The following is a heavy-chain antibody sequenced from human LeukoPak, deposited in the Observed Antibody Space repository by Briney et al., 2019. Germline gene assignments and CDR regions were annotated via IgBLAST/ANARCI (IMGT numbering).Heavy chain of an antibody. J-gene: IGHJ4*02. CDR2: ISSSSSTI. CDR3: ARGKGYSSSWYLIDY. D-gene: IGHD6-13*01. Sequence: PGGSLRLSCAASGLTFSSYSMNWVRQAPGKGLEWVSYISSSSSTIYYADSVKGRFTISRDNAKNSLYLQMNSLRAEDTAVYYCARGKGYSSSWYLIDYWGQGTLVTVSS. CDR1: GLTFSSYS. V-gene: IGHV3-48*01.